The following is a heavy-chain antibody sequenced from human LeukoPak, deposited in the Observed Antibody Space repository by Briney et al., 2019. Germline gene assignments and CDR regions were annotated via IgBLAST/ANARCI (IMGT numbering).Heavy chain of an antibody. Sequence: SETLSLTCTVSGGSISSSSYYWGWIRQPPGKGLEWIGSIYYSGSTYYNPSLKSRVTISVDTSKNQFSLKLSSVTAADTAVYCCARDPDYGSNSHYFDYWGQGTLVTVSS. V-gene: IGHV4-39*07. D-gene: IGHD4-23*01. CDR1: GGSISSSSYY. CDR3: ARDPDYGSNSHYFDY. CDR2: IYYSGST. J-gene: IGHJ4*02.